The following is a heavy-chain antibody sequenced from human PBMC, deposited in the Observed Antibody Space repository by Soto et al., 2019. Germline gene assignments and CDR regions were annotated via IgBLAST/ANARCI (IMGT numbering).Heavy chain of an antibody. D-gene: IGHD6-19*01. J-gene: IGHJ5*02. CDR2: ISGSGGST. CDR1: GFTFSSHA. Sequence: EVQLLESGGGLVQPGGSLRLSCAASGFTFSSHAMSWVRQAPGKGLEWVSAISGSGGSTYYADSVKGRFTISRDNSKNTRYLQMNSLRAEDTAVYYSAKAFGSGWYVAWGLGTLVTVSS. V-gene: IGHV3-23*01. CDR3: AKAFGSGWYVA.